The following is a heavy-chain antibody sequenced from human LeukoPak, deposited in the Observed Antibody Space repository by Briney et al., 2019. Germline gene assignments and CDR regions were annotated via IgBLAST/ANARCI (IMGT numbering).Heavy chain of an antibody. J-gene: IGHJ4*02. V-gene: IGHV3-23*01. CDR2: ISGSGGST. D-gene: IGHD5-24*01. CDR3: AKGGVGYNKLFDY. Sequence: GGSLRLSCAASGFTFSSYAMSSVRQAPGEGLEWVSAISGSGGSTYYADSVKGRFTISRDNYKNTLYLQMNSLRAEDTAVYYCAKGGVGYNKLFDYWGQRTLVTVSS. CDR1: GFTFSSYA.